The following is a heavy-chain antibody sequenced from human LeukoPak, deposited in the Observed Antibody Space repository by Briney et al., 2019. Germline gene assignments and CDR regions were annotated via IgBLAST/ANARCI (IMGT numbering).Heavy chain of an antibody. D-gene: IGHD7-27*01. CDR1: VDSISSYY. J-gene: IGHJ4*02. CDR2: IYYSGST. V-gene: IGHV4-59*01. Sequence: PSETLSLTCTVSVDSISSYYWSWLRQPPGKGLEWIGYIYYSGSTNYNPSLKSRVTISIDTSKNQFSLKLSSVTAADTAVYYCASTTPMGISYWGQGTLVTVSS. CDR3: ASTTPMGISY.